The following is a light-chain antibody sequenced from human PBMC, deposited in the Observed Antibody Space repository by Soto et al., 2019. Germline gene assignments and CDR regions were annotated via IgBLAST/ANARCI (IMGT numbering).Light chain of an antibody. J-gene: IGKJ1*01. CDR3: QQSYTMFAT. Sequence: DIQMTRSPSSLSASVGDRVTMTCRASQSISSHLNWYQQKPGKAPNLLIYGASSLQNDVPSRFSGSGSGTDFTLTISSLQPEDFATYYCQQSYTMFATFGQGTKVEVK. CDR1: QSISSH. V-gene: IGKV1-39*01. CDR2: GAS.